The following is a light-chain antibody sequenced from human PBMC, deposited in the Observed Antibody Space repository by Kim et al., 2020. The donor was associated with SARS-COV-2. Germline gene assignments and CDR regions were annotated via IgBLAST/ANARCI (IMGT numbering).Light chain of an antibody. V-gene: IGKV1-5*03. CDR1: QSISSW. Sequence: SVGDRVTTTCRASQSISSWLAWYQQKPGKAPKLLIYKASSLESGVPSRFSGSGSGTEFTLTISSLQPDDFATYYCQQYNSYSSLTFGGGTKVDIK. CDR2: KAS. CDR3: QQYNSYSSLT. J-gene: IGKJ4*01.